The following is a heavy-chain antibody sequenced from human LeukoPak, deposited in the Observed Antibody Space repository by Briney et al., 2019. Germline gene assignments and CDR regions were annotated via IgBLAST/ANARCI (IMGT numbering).Heavy chain of an antibody. J-gene: IGHJ3*02. V-gene: IGHV4-61*02. D-gene: IGHD3-3*01. CDR3: ARSWGIFGVVRYAFDI. Sequence: SETLSLTCTVSGGSISSGSYYWSWIRQPAGKGLEWIGRIYTSGSTNYNPSLKSRVTISVDTSKNQFSLKLSPVTAADTAVYYCARSWGIFGVVRYAFDIWGQGTMVTVSS. CDR1: GGSISSGSYY. CDR2: IYTSGST.